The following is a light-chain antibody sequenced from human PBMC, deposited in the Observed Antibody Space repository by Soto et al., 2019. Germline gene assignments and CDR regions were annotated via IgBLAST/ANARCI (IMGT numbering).Light chain of an antibody. J-gene: IGLJ1*01. CDR1: SSDVGGYNY. Sequence: QSVLTQPASVSGSPGQSITISCTGTSSDVGGYNYVSWYQQHPGKAPKLMIYDVSNRPSGVSNRFSGSKSGNTASLTISGLQADDEADYYCSSYTSSSPLYVFGTGTKLTVL. CDR2: DVS. CDR3: SSYTSSSPLYV. V-gene: IGLV2-14*01.